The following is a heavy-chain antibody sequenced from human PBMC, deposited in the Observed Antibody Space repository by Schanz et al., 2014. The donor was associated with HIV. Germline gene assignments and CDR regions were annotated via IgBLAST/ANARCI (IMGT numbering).Heavy chain of an antibody. J-gene: IGHJ4*02. V-gene: IGHV3-21*01. D-gene: IGHD3-3*01. CDR2: ISSSSTYI. Sequence: VQLVESGGGVVQPGRSLRLSCAVSGFTFSNYAMHWVRQAPGKGLEWVSSISSSSTYIYYADSVKGRVTISRDNAKKSLYLQMNSLRAEDTAVYYCARAPSDFWMAYFDYWGQGTLVTVSS. CDR3: ARAPSDFWMAYFDY. CDR1: GFTFSNYA.